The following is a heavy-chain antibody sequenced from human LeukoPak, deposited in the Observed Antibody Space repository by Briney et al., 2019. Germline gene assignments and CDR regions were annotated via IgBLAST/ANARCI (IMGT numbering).Heavy chain of an antibody. D-gene: IGHD2-15*01. CDR3: TTTLAYCSGGSCYGYYFDF. CDR1: GITFSNAW. V-gene: IGHV3-15*01. CDR2: IKSKTDGGTT. J-gene: IGHJ4*02. Sequence: GGSLRLSCAAPGITFSNAWMSWVRQAPGKGLEWVGRIKSKTDGGTTDYAAPVKGRFTISRDDSKNTLYLQMNSLKTEDTAMYYCTTTLAYCSGGSCYGYYFDFWGQGTLVTVSS.